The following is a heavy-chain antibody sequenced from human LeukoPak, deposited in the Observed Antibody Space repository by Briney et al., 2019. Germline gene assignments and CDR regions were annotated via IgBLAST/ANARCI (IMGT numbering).Heavy chain of an antibody. Sequence: PSETLSLTCTLSGGPISSHYWSWIRQPPGKGLEWIGYIYYSGSTDYNPSLKCRVTISGDMSKNQFSLKLNSVTAADTAVYYCARGGWSFDFWGRGTLVTVSS. CDR2: IYYSGST. J-gene: IGHJ2*01. CDR3: ARGGWSFDF. V-gene: IGHV4-59*11. CDR1: GGPISSHY.